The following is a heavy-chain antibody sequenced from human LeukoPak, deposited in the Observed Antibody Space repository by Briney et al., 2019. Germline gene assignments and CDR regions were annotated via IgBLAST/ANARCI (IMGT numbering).Heavy chain of an antibody. Sequence: LTGGSLRLSCAASGFTFSSYAMSWVRQAPGKGLEWVSAISGSGGSTYYADSVKGRFTISRDNSKNTLYLQMNSLRAEDTAVYYCAKPFPSGFTPFDYWGQGTLVTVSS. V-gene: IGHV3-23*01. CDR1: GFTFSSYA. CDR2: ISGSGGST. D-gene: IGHD6-19*01. J-gene: IGHJ4*02. CDR3: AKPFPSGFTPFDY.